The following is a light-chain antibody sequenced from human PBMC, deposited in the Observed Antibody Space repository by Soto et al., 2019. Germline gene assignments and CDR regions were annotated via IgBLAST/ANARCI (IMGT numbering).Light chain of an antibody. V-gene: IGLV1-40*01. Sequence: QPVLTQPPSVSEAPGQRVTISCTGSSSNIGAGYEAHWYQQVPGTAPKLLIYENNNRPSGVPDRFSGSKSGTSASLAITGLQAEDEAEYYCQSYDSSLSGYVFGTGPKLTVL. CDR2: ENN. CDR1: SSNIGAGYE. CDR3: QSYDSSLSGYV. J-gene: IGLJ1*01.